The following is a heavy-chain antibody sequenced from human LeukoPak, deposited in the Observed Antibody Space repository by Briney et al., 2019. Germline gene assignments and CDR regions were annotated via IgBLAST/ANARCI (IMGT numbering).Heavy chain of an antibody. Sequence: SVKVSCKASGGVFTTYAIGWVRQAPGQGLEWMGGIIPFLGTTNYAQKFQGRVTITADEPTRTAYMELTYLRSDDTAVYYCARAHVEWLVSTPLDYWGQGTLVTVSS. CDR3: ARAHVEWLVSTPLDY. D-gene: IGHD6-19*01. V-gene: IGHV1-69*13. J-gene: IGHJ4*02. CDR1: GGVFTTYA. CDR2: IIPFLGTT.